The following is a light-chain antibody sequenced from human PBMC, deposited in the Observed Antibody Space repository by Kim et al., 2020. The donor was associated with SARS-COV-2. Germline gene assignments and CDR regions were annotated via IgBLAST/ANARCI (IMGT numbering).Light chain of an antibody. CDR2: GAS. CDR3: QQYNSWPPL. CDR1: QSVSSN. Sequence: EIVMTQSPATLSVSPGERATLSCRASQSVSSNLAWYQQTPGQAPRLLIYGASTRATGIPARFSGSGSGTEFTLTISSLQSEDFAVYYCQQYNSWPPLFGQGTRLEIK. J-gene: IGKJ5*01. V-gene: IGKV3-15*01.